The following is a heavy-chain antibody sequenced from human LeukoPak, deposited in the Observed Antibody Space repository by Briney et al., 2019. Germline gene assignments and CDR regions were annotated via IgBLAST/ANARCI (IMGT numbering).Heavy chain of an antibody. CDR3: AREPGAVAGINEAESYLDY. Sequence: SVKVSCKASGGTFSSYAISWVRQAPRQGLEWMGGIIPIFGTANYAQKFQGRVTITADESTSTAYMGLSSLRSEDTAVYYCAREPGAVAGINEAESYLDYWGQGTLVTVSS. CDR2: IIPIFGTA. CDR1: GGTFSSYA. D-gene: IGHD6-19*01. J-gene: IGHJ4*02. V-gene: IGHV1-69*13.